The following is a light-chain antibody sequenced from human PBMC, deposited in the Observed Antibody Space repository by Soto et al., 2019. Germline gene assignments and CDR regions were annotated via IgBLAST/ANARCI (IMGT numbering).Light chain of an antibody. Sequence: EIGFTQSPGTLSVPPGERATLSCRATESISSSYLAWYQQKPGQAPRLLIYGASSRATGIPDRFSGSGSGTDFTLTISRLEPEDFAVYYCQQYGSAPPWTFGQVTKVDIK. J-gene: IGKJ1*01. CDR2: GAS. CDR3: QQYGSAPPWT. V-gene: IGKV3-20*01. CDR1: ESISSSY.